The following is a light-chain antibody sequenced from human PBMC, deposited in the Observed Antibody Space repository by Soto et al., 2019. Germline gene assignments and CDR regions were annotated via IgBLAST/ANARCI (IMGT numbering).Light chain of an antibody. Sequence: EIVMTQSPATLSVSPGERATLSCRASQSVSSNLAWYQQKPGQAPRLLIYGASTRATGIPARFSGSGSGTEFTLTISSLQYEVFPVYNCKPYNTWPFFGQGKQRELK. V-gene: IGKV3-15*01. CDR1: QSVSSN. J-gene: IGKJ5*01. CDR2: GAS. CDR3: KPYNTWPF.